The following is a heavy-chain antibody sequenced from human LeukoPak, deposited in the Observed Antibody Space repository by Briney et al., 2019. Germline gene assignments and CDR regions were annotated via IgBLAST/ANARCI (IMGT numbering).Heavy chain of an antibody. D-gene: IGHD4-17*01. CDR3: AKDRNYADYGDYFDY. Sequence: GGSLRLSCAASGFIFSNYWMSWVRQAPGKGLEWGSIISGDGGSTYYAESVKGRFTISRDNSKNSLYLQMNSLRTEDTALYYCAKDRNYADYGDYFDYWGQGTLVTVSS. J-gene: IGHJ4*02. V-gene: IGHV3-43*02. CDR2: ISGDGGST. CDR1: GFIFSNYW.